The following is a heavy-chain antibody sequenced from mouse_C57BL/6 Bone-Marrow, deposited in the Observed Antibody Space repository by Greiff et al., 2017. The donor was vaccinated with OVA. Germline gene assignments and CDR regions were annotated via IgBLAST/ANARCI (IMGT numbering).Heavy chain of an antibody. V-gene: IGHV6-3*01. J-gene: IGHJ2*01. Sequence: EVQGVESGGGLVQPGGSMKLSCVASGFTFSNYWMNWVRQSPETGLEWVAQIRLKSDNYATHYAESVKGRFTISRDDSKSSVYLQMNNLSAEDTGIYYCTGGYGSSLDYWGQGTTLTVSS. D-gene: IGHD1-1*01. CDR2: IRLKSDNYAT. CDR3: TGGYGSSLDY. CDR1: GFTFSNYW.